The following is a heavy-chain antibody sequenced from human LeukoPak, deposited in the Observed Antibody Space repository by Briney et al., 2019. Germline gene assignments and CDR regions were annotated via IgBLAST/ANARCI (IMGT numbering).Heavy chain of an antibody. V-gene: IGHV1-18*01. CDR3: AREVLYVWGSYRYYGMDV. J-gene: IGHJ6*02. CDR1: GYTFTGYG. CDR2: ISAYNGNT. Sequence: ASVKVSCKASGYTFTGYGISWVRQAPGQGLEWMGWISAYNGNTNYAQKLQGRVTMTTDTSTSTAYMELRSLRSDDTAVYYCAREVLYVWGSYRYYGMDVWGQGTTVTVSS. D-gene: IGHD3-16*02.